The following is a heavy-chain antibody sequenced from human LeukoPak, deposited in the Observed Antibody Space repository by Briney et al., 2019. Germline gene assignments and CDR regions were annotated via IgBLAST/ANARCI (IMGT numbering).Heavy chain of an antibody. D-gene: IGHD3-3*01. CDR1: GFTFSSYA. CDR3: ARDRYYDFWSAYYELDS. Sequence: PGGSLRLSCAASGFTFSSYAMSWVRQAPGKGLEWVSRIISDGSSTNYADSVKGRFTISRDNAKNTLYLEMNSLRAEDTAVYYCARDRYYDFWSAYYELDSWGQGTLVTVSS. V-gene: IGHV3-74*01. J-gene: IGHJ4*02. CDR2: IISDGSST.